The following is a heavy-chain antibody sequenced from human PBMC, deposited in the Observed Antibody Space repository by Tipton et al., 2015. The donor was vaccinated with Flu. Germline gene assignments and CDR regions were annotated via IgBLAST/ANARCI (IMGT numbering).Heavy chain of an antibody. Sequence: TLSLTCTVSGGSISSYYWGWIRQPPGKGLEWIGSIYYSGSTYYNPSLKSRATISVDTSKNQFSLKLSSVTAADTAVYYCAREGRREQLALDYWGQGTLVTVSS. V-gene: IGHV4-39*07. CDR2: IYYSGST. CDR3: AREGRREQLALDY. J-gene: IGHJ4*02. D-gene: IGHD6-6*01. CDR1: GGSISSYY.